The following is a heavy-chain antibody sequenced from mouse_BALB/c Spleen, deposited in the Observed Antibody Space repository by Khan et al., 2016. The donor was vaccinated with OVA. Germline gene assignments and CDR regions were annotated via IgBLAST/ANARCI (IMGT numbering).Heavy chain of an antibody. CDR2: IWSDGST. V-gene: IGHV2-6*02. CDR3: ARLFDGYSSLYAMDY. D-gene: IGHD2-3*01. J-gene: IGHJ4*01. Sequence: QVQLKQSGPGLVAPSQSLSITCTVSGFSLTSYGVHWVRQPPGKGLEWLVVIWSDGSTNYNSVLKSRLSISKDNSKSQVFLKMNSLQTDDTAIYYWARLFDGYSSLYAMDYWGQGTSVTVSS. CDR1: GFSLTSYG.